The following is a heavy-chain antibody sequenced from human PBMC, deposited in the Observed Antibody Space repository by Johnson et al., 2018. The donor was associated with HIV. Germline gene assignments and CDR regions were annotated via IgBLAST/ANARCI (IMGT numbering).Heavy chain of an antibody. D-gene: IGHD6-19*01. CDR3: ARDQGSGWYSPHAFDI. CDR1: GFTFSSYA. CDR2: ISYDGSNK. V-gene: IGHV3-30*04. J-gene: IGHJ3*02. Sequence: QVQLVESGGGLVQPGGSLRLSCAASGFTFSSYAMHWVRQAPGKGLEWVAVISYDGSNKYYADSVKGRFTISRDNAKNSLYLQRNSLGAEDTAVYYCARDQGSGWYSPHAFDIWGQGTMVTVSS.